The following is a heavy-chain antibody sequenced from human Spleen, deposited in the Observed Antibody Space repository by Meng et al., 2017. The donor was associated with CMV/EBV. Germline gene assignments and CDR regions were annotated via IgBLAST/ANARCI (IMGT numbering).Heavy chain of an antibody. CDR1: GGSFSSNA. Sequence: SVKVSCKASGGSFSSNAISWVRQAPGQGLEWMGGIISVLNTANYAPKFQGRLTITAAKSLNTVYMELSSLTSEDTAVYYCARDGVSSGSDYGTYRYYGMDVWGQGTTVTVSS. CDR2: IISVLNTA. D-gene: IGHD1-26*01. J-gene: IGHJ6*02. V-gene: IGHV1-69*10. CDR3: ARDGVSSGSDYGTYRYYGMDV.